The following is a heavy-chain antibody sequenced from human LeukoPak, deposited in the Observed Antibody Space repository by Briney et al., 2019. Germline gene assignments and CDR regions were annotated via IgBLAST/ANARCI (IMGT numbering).Heavy chain of an antibody. D-gene: IGHD3-22*01. V-gene: IGHV3-30*18. Sequence: GGSLRLSCAASGFTFSSYGMHWVRQAPGKGLEWVAVISYDGSNEYYADSVKGRFTISRDNPKNTLFLQMNSLRAEDTAVYYCAKDLGSSGQGWFDPWGQGTLVTVSS. CDR1: GFTFSSYG. CDR3: AKDLGSSGQGWFDP. J-gene: IGHJ5*02. CDR2: ISYDGSNE.